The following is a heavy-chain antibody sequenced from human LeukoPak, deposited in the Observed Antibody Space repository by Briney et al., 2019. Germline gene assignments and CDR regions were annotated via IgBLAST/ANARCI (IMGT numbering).Heavy chain of an antibody. J-gene: IGHJ4*02. D-gene: IGHD3-22*01. CDR3: AKDLHDSSGYYYR. Sequence: PGGSLRLSCAASGFTFSDYYMSWIRQAPGKGLEWVSAISGSGVSTYYADSVKGRFTISRDNSKNTLYLQMNSLRAEDTAVYYCAKDLHDSSGYYYRWGQGTLVTVSS. CDR2: ISGSGVST. V-gene: IGHV3-23*01. CDR1: GFTFSDYY.